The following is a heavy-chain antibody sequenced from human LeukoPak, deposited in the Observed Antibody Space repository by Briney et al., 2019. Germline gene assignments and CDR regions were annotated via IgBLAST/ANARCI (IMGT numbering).Heavy chain of an antibody. V-gene: IGHV4-59*01. CDR1: GGSISSYY. CDR3: ARAGGDGYTFYFDY. D-gene: IGHD5-24*01. J-gene: IGHJ4*02. Sequence: SETLSLTCTVSGGSISSYYWSWIRQPPGKGLEWIGYIYYSGSTNYNPSLKSRVTISVDTSKNQFSLKLSSVTAADTAVYYCARAGGDGYTFYFDYWGQGTLVTVSS. CDR2: IYYSGST.